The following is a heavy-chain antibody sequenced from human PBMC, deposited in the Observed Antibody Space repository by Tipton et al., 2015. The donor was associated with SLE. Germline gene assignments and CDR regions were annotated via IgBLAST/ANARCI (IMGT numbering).Heavy chain of an antibody. V-gene: IGHV3-7*01. Sequence: SLRLSCATSGFTFSNYWMGWLRQAPGKGLEWVGNIKEDGSEKNYVDSVKGRFAISRDNAKNSLYLQMNSLRAEDTAVYFCARSTTEDFWGQGTLVTVSS. CDR2: IKEDGSEK. CDR3: ARSTTEDF. D-gene: IGHD1-1*01. CDR1: GFTFSNYW. J-gene: IGHJ4*02.